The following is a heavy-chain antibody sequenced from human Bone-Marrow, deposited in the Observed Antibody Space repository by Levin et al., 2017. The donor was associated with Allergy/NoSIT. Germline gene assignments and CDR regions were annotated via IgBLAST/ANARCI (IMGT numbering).Heavy chain of an antibody. CDR1: GGSISSYY. J-gene: IGHJ3*02. CDR3: ARDVSSSWYPGVDAFDI. V-gene: IGHV4-59*01. CDR2: IYYSGST. Sequence: GSLRLSCTVSGGSISSYYWSWIRQPPGKGLEWIGYIYYSGSTNYNPSLKSRVTISVDTSKNQFSLKLSSVTAADTAVYYCARDVSSSWYPGVDAFDIWGQGTMVTVSA. D-gene: IGHD6-13*01.